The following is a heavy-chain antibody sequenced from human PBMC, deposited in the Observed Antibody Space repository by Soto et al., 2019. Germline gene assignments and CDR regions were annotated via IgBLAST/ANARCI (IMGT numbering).Heavy chain of an antibody. CDR2: IIPILGIA. D-gene: IGHD3-3*01. V-gene: IGHV1-69*04. J-gene: IGHJ4*02. CDR1: GYTFTSYA. Sequence: GASVKVSCKASGYTFTSYAISWVRQAPGQGLEWMGRIIPILGIANYAQKFQGRVTITADKSTSTAYMELSSLRSEDTAVYYCARESSDFWSGYFGYWGQGTLVTVSS. CDR3: ARESSDFWSGYFGY.